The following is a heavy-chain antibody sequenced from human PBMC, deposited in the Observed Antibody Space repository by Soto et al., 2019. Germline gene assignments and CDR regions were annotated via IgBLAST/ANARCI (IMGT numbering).Heavy chain of an antibody. CDR3: EKPAVNDLDADSSAFDI. V-gene: IGHV1-69*02. Sequence: QVQLVQSGAEVKEPGSSVKVSCKVSGGTFSSQTINWVRQVPGQGLEWMGSVIPIIGEGKYAQSFLGRVTITADRSTRKAYMELGSLKPEDTPVYYCEKPAVNDLDADSSAFDIWGQGTMVTVSS. D-gene: IGHD1-1*01. J-gene: IGHJ3*02. CDR2: VIPIIGEG. CDR1: GGTFSSQT.